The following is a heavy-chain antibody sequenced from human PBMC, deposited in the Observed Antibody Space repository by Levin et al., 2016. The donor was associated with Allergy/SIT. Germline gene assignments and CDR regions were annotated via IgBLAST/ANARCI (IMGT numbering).Heavy chain of an antibody. Sequence: RQAPGKGLEWIGEINHSGSTNYNPSLKSRVTISVDTSKNQFSLKLSSVTAADTAVYYCARDRYSGYGLYYYYYGMDVWGQGTTVTVSS. CDR3: ARDRYSGYGLYYYYYGMDV. D-gene: IGHD5-12*01. CDR2: INHSGST. V-gene: IGHV4-34*13. J-gene: IGHJ6*02.